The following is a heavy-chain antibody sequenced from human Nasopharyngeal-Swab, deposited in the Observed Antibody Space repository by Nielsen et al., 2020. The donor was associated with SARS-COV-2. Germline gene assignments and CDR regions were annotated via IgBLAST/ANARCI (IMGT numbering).Heavy chain of an antibody. CDR2: ISGADDST. V-gene: IGHV3-23*01. J-gene: IGHJ6*02. CDR1: GFIFKNYA. D-gene: IGHD5-12*01. CDR3: AKDRDSGDDSGEYYHYYGMDV. Sequence: GGSLRLSCSASGFIFKNYAMNWVRQAPGRGLEWVSAISGADDSTKYADSVKGRFPISRDNSKNTLDLQMNSLRAEDTAMYYCAKDRDSGDDSGEYYHYYGMDVWGQGTSVTVS.